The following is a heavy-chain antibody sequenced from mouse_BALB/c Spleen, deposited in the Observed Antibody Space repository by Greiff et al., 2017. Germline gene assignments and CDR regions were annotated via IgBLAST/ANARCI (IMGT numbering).Heavy chain of an antibody. CDR3: AREGYDGGGDYFDY. CDR1: GFTFSSFG. Sequence: EVQVVESGGGLVQPGGSRKLSCAASGFTFSSFGMHWVRQAPEKGLEWVAYISSGSSTIYYADTVKGRFTISRDNPKNTLFLQMTSLRSEDTAMYYCAREGYDGGGDYFDYWGQGTLVTVSA. V-gene: IGHV5-17*02. D-gene: IGHD2-14*01. J-gene: IGHJ3*01. CDR2: ISSGSSTI.